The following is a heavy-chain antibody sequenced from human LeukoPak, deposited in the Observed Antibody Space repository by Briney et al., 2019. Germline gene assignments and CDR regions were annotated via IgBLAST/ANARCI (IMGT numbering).Heavy chain of an antibody. J-gene: IGHJ4*02. D-gene: IGHD5-24*01. V-gene: IGHV3-11*04. CDR3: ARLEGGIWVQKPLDY. Sequence: NPGGSLRLSCAASGFTFSDYYMSWLRQALGKGLEWVSYISSSGSTIFYADSVKGRFTIYRDNAKNSLYLQMNSLRAEDTAVYYFARLEGGIWVQKPLDYWGQGTVVSVFS. CDR2: ISSSGSTI. CDR1: GFTFSDYY.